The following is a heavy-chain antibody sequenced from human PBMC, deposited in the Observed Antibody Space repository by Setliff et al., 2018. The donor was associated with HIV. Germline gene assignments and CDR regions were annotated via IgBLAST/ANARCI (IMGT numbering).Heavy chain of an antibody. J-gene: IGHJ5*02. D-gene: IGHD3-9*01. CDR1: GGSVASSTHY. V-gene: IGHV4-39*01. CDR3: ARHEGYNDFLTGYFRYKWYDP. CDR2: VYYNGAT. Sequence: LSLTCTVSGGSVASSTHYWAWIRQPPGKGLEWIGSVYYNGATDHNPSLKSRVTISVDTSNQQFSLKLSSVTAADTAVYYCARHEGYNDFLTGYFRYKWYDPWGQGTLVTVSS.